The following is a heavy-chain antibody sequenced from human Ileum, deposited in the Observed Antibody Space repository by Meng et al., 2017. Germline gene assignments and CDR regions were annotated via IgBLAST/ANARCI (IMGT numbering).Heavy chain of an antibody. J-gene: IGHJ4*02. D-gene: IGHD3-10*01. V-gene: IGHV4-30-4*01. CDR1: GGSFSSDNYY. CDR2: TYYNGSP. CDR3: ARERRHYYGSGSFDY. Sequence: QFQLQESGPGLVKPSQTLSLTFSGSGGSFSSDNYYWTWIRQTPGKGLEWIGLTYYNGSPFYNPYLRSRVTISVDTSKDQFSLKLTSVTAADTAVYYCARERRHYYGSGSFDYWGQGILVTVSS.